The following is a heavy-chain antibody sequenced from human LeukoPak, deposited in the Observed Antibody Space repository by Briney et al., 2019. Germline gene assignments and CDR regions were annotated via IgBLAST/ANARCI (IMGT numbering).Heavy chain of an antibody. J-gene: IGHJ6*02. CDR2: IYTSGST. D-gene: IGHD3-16*01. V-gene: IGHV4-4*07. Sequence: SETLSLTCTVSGGSISSYYSSWIRQPAREGLEWIGRIYTSGSTNYNPALKSRVTMSVDTSKNQFSLKLSSVTAADTAVYYCAREEGDYGMDVWGQGTTVSVSS. CDR3: AREEGDYGMDV. CDR1: GGSISSYY.